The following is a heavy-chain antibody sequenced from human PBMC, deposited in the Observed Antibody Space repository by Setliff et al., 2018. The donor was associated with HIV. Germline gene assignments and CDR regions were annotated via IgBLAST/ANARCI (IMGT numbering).Heavy chain of an antibody. Sequence: PGESLKISCKASGCNFANYWIGWVRQRPGKGLEWMGIIYPGDSDTKYSPSFQGQVSISADKSTSTAFLQWISLKASDTATYYCARQPSGFLNPKDSFDFWGQGTRVTVSS. CDR1: GCNFANYW. CDR2: IYPGDSDT. CDR3: ARQPSGFLNPKDSFDF. V-gene: IGHV5-51*01. J-gene: IGHJ3*01.